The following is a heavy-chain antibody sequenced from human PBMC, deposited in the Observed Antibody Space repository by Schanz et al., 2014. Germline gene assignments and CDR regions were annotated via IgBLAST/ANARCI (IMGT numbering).Heavy chain of an antibody. CDR1: GFTFSTYA. CDR3: AKIERNED. CDR2: INTGGDST. D-gene: IGHD1-1*01. Sequence: VHLLESGGGLVEPGGSLRLSCAASGFTFSTYAMAWVRQAPGKGLEWVSSINTGGDSTYYADSVRGRFTISRDNSKNTLYLQMNSLRAEDTAVYFCAKIERNEDWGQGTLVTVSS. V-gene: IGHV3-23*01. J-gene: IGHJ4*02.